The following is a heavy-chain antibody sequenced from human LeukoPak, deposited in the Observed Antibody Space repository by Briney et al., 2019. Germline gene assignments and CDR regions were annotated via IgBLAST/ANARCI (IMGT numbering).Heavy chain of an antibody. Sequence: GGSLRLSCAASGFTFSSYAMHWVRQAPGKGLEGVAVISYDGSNKYYADSVKGRFTISRDSSKNTLYLQMNSLRAEDTAVYYCARDRGDCSGGSCYLYWYFDLWGRGTLVTVSS. CDR2: ISYDGSNK. CDR1: GFTFSSYA. V-gene: IGHV3-30-3*01. D-gene: IGHD2-15*01. CDR3: ARDRGDCSGGSCYLYWYFDL. J-gene: IGHJ2*01.